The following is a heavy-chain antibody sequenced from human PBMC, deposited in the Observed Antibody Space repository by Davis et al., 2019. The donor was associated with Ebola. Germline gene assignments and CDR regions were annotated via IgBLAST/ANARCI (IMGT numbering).Heavy chain of an antibody. J-gene: IGHJ6*02. V-gene: IGHV3-21*01. CDR2: ISSSSSYI. Sequence: GGSLRLSCAASGFTFSSYSMNWVRQAPGKGLEWVSSISSSSSYIYYADSVKGRFTISRDNAKNSLYLQMNSLRAEDTAVYYCASSSAGWNNYYGMDVWGQGTTVTVSS. CDR3: ASSSAGWNNYYGMDV. D-gene: IGHD6-13*01. CDR1: GFTFSSYS.